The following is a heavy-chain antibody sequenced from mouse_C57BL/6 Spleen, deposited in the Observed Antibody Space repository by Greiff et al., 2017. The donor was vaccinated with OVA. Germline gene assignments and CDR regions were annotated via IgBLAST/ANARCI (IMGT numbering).Heavy chain of an antibody. CDR2: IDPETGGT. CDR1: GYTFTDYE. CDR3: TGAYGSSWYFDV. D-gene: IGHD1-1*01. V-gene: IGHV1-15*01. Sequence: LVESGAELVRPGASVTLSCKASGYTFTDYEMHWVKQTPVHGLEWIGAIDPETGGTAYNQKFKGKAILTADKSSSTAYMELRSLTSEDSAVYYCTGAYGSSWYFDVWGTGTTVTVSS. J-gene: IGHJ1*03.